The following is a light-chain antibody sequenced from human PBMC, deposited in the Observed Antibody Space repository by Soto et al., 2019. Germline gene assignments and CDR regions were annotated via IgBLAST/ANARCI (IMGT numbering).Light chain of an antibody. V-gene: IGKV3-15*01. CDR1: QSVSSN. J-gene: IGKJ2*01. CDR2: GAS. Sequence: EIVMTQSPATLSVSPGERATLSCRASQSVSSNLAWYQQKPGQAPRLLIYGASTRATGIPARFSGSGSGTEFTLTISSLQSEAFAVYYCQQYDNWPPVSFGQGTRLEI. CDR3: QQYDNWPPVS.